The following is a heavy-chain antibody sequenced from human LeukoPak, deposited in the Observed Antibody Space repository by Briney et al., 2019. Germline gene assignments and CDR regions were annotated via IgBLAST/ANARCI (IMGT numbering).Heavy chain of an antibody. CDR2: INHSGST. V-gene: IGHV4-34*01. CDR1: GGSFCGYY. CDR3: ARGRRATMVRGVPFGY. J-gene: IGHJ4*02. D-gene: IGHD3-10*01. Sequence: SETLSLTCAVYGGSFCGYYWSWIRQPPGKGLEWIGEINHSGSTNYNPSLKSRVTISVDTSKNQFSLKLSSVTAADTAVYYCARGRRATMVRGVPFGYWGQGTLVTVSS.